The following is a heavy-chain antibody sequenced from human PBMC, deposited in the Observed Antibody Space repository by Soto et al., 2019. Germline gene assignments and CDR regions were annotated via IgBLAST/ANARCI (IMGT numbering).Heavy chain of an antibody. Sequence: ASVKVSCKTSGYTFTSYAIHWVRQAPGQRLEWMGWINADNGDTKYSQKFSGRVTITRDTSANTAFMELSSLRSEDTAMYYCAREVQGLYFFDFWGQGTLVTVSS. CDR3: AREVQGLYFFDF. D-gene: IGHD1-1*01. V-gene: IGHV1-3*01. CDR2: INADNGDT. CDR1: GYTFTSYA. J-gene: IGHJ4*02.